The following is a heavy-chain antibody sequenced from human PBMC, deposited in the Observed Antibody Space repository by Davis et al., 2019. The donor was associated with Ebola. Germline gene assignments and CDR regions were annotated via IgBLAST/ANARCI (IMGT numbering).Heavy chain of an antibody. CDR2: IYTNGNT. V-gene: IGHV4-61*09. CDR1: GASISSGFFS. Sequence: SETLSLTCNVSGASISSGFFSWSWVRQPAGKGLEWIGHIYTNGNTKYNPSLESRVTISLDTSKNHFSLKLTSVTAADTAVYYCARDSSPRNLDIWGQGTLVTVSS. CDR3: ARDSSPRNLDI. J-gene: IGHJ3*02. D-gene: IGHD1-14*01.